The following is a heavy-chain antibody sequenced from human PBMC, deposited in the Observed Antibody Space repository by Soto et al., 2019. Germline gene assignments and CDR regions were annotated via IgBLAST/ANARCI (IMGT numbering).Heavy chain of an antibody. CDR1: GYTFTGYY. CDR3: ARDLAKGGGSASFDY. D-gene: IGHD2-15*01. CDR2: INPNSGGT. V-gene: IGHV1-2*02. J-gene: IGHJ4*02. Sequence: QVQLVQSGAEVKKTGASVKVSCKASGYTFTGYYIHWVRQAPGQGLEWMGWINPNSGGTKYPQKFQGRVTMTRDTSIRTVYMSLTGLKSDDTAVYFCARDLAKGGGSASFDYWGQGTLVAVSS.